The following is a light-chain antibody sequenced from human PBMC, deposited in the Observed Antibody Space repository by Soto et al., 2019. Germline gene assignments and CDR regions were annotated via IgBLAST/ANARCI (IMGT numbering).Light chain of an antibody. CDR1: QSVSSN. J-gene: IGKJ1*01. Sequence: EIVMTQSPATLSVSPGERATLSCRASQSVSSNLAWYQQKPGQAPRLLIYGASTRATGIPARFSGSGSGTEFTLSISSLHSESFAVYYCQQYNNWPKTFAQGTKVEIK. CDR3: QQYNNWPKT. CDR2: GAS. V-gene: IGKV3-15*01.